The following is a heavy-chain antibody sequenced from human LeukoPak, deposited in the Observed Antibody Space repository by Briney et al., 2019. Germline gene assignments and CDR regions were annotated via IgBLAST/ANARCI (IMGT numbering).Heavy chain of an antibody. CDR2: INPNSGGT. CDR3: ARDFYGDYDPWYFDY. Sequence: GASVKVSCKASGYTFTGYYMHWVRQAPGQGLEWMGWINPNSGGTNYAQKFQGRVTMTRDTSISTAYMELSRLRSDDTAVYYCARDFYGDYDPWYFDYWGQGTLVTVSS. J-gene: IGHJ4*02. V-gene: IGHV1-2*02. D-gene: IGHD4-17*01. CDR1: GYTFTGYY.